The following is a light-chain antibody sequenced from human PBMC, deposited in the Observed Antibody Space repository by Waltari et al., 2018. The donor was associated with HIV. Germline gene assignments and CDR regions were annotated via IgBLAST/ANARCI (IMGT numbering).Light chain of an antibody. Sequence: QSLLPQPPSASGTPGQRVTISCSGSYSNIGSNTVNSHQQLPGSAPRALIYNNDRRPSGVPDRVSGSKSGTSASLAISGLQAEDQGDYYCASWDDKLDGWVFGGGTRLTVL. CDR2: NND. V-gene: IGLV1-44*01. CDR3: ASWDDKLDGWV. J-gene: IGLJ3*02. CDR1: YSNIGSNT.